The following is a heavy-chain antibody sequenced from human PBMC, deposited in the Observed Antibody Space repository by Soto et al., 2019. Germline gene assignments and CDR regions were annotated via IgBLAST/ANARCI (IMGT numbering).Heavy chain of an antibody. CDR2: ISGSGDTA. CDR3: AKARFDSRGTFFRVGFYDV. CDR1: GFPFSAYV. Sequence: EVQLLESGGDLVQPGGSLRLSCAASGFPFSAYVMTWVRRAPGRGLEWISAISGSGDTAYYAESVKGRFTISRDNSRNTLYLKMNTLTVEDTAVYCCAKARFDSRGTFFRVGFYDVWGRGTLVTVST. J-gene: IGHJ4*02. V-gene: IGHV3-23*01. D-gene: IGHD3-22*01.